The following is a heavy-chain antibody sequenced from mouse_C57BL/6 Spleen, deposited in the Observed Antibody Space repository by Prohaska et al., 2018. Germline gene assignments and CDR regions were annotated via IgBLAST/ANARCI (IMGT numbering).Heavy chain of an antibody. CDR3: RDSNPAWFAY. V-gene: IGHV1-15*01. D-gene: IGHD2-5*01. CDR1: GYTFTDYE. J-gene: IGHJ3*01. CDR2: IDPETGGT. Sequence: GYTFTDYEMHWVKQTPVHGLEWIGAIDPETGGTAYNQKFKGKAILTADKSSSTAYMELRSLTSEDSAVYYCRDSNPAWFAYWGQGTLVTVSA.